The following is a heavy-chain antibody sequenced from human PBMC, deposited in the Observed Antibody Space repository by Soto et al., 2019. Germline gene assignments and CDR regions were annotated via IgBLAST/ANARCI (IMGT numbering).Heavy chain of an antibody. J-gene: IGHJ6*02. Sequence: PSETLSLTCTVSGGSISSYYWSWIRQPPGKGLEWIGYIYYSETTKYNPSLKSRVIISVDTSKNQFSLKLSSVTAADTAVYYCARGAGDSSYYYYYYGMDVWGQGTMVTVSS. CDR2: IYYSETT. V-gene: IGHV4-59*01. CDR3: ARGAGDSSYYYYYYGMDV. D-gene: IGHD2-15*01. CDR1: GGSISSYY.